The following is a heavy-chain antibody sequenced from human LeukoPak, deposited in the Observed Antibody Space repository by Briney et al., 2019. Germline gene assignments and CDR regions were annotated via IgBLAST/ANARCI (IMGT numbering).Heavy chain of an antibody. D-gene: IGHD5-12*01. CDR2: MNPNSGNT. J-gene: IGHJ5*02. CDR3: ARNKVGNWFDP. V-gene: IGHV1-8*03. Sequence: ASVKVSCKASGYTFTSYDINWVRQATGQGLGWMGWMNPNSGNTGYAQKFQGRVTITRNTSISTAYMELSSLRSEDTAVYYCARNKVGNWFDPWGQGTLVTVSS. CDR1: GYTFTSYD.